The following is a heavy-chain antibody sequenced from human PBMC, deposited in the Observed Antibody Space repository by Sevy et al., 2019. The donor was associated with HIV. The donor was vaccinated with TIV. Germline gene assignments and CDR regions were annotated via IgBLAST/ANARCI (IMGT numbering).Heavy chain of an antibody. V-gene: IGHV1-24*01. CDR1: GYTLSQIS. CDR3: ATTKDYYDSSGSPFDS. D-gene: IGHD3-22*01. Sequence: ASVKVSCKVSGYTLSQISMHWVRQARGKGLEWMGSFDPEDGETIYAQKFQARVTMTEDTSTDTAYMELSSLRSDDTAVYYCATTKDYYDSSGSPFDSWGQGTLVTVSS. J-gene: IGHJ4*02. CDR2: FDPEDGET.